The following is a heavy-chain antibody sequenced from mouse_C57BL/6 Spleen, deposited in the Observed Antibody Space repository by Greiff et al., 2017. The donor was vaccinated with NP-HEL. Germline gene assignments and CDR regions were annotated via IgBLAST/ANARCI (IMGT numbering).Heavy chain of an antibody. CDR3: ARFYYDYDVDY. CDR1: GYAFSSYW. CDR2: IYPGDGDT. D-gene: IGHD2-4*01. Sequence: VQLQQSGAELVKPGASVKISCKASGYAFSSYWMNWVKQRPGKGLEWIGQIYPGDGDTNYNGKFKGKATLTADKSSSTAYMQLSSLTSEDSAVYFCARFYYDYDVDYWGQGTTLTVSS. J-gene: IGHJ2*01. V-gene: IGHV1-80*01.